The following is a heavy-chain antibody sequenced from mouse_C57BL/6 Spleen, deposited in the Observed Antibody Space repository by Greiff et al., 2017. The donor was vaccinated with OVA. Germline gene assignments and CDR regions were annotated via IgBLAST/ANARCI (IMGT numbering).Heavy chain of an antibody. J-gene: IGHJ4*01. CDR3: ARWDGYYYYAMDY. CDR2: IYPGDGDT. V-gene: IGHV1-82*01. D-gene: IGHD2-3*01. Sequence: QVTLKESGPELVKPGASVKISCKASGYAFSSSWMNWVKQRPGKGLVWIGRIYPGDGDTNYNGKFKGKATLTADKSSSTAYMQLSSLTSEDSAVYFCARWDGYYYYAMDYWGQGTSVTVSS. CDR1: GYAFSSSW.